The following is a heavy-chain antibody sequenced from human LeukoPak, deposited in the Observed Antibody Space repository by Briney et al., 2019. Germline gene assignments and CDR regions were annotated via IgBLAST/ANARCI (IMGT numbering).Heavy chain of an antibody. D-gene: IGHD4-17*01. V-gene: IGHV3-21*01. Sequence: GGSLRLSCAASGFTFSSYSMNWVRQAPGKGLEWVSSISSSSSYIYYADSVKGRFTISRDNAKNSLYLQMNSLRAEDTAVYYCARDTRDCGDYENWFDPWGQGTLVTVSS. CDR3: ARDTRDCGDYENWFDP. J-gene: IGHJ5*02. CDR1: GFTFSSYS. CDR2: ISSSSSYI.